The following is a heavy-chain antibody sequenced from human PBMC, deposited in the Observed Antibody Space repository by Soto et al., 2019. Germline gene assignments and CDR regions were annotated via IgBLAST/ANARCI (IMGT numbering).Heavy chain of an antibody. V-gene: IGHV5-51*01. CDR2: IYPGDSDT. D-gene: IGHD2-2*01. Sequence: PGESLKISCKGSGFTFSSYWIAWVRQMPGKGLEWMGIIYPGDSDTSYGPSFQGQVTISADKSINTAYLHWSSLEASDTAIYYCAKHEGYCSTTTCSNFDYWGQGTLGTVSS. J-gene: IGHJ4*02. CDR1: GFTFSSYW. CDR3: AKHEGYCSTTTCSNFDY.